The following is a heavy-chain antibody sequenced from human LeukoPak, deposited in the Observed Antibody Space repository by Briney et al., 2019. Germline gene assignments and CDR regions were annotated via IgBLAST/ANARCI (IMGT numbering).Heavy chain of an antibody. CDR3: GTDRYGDYGDYIDY. Sequence: ASVKVSCKASGYTFTGYYMHWVRQAPGQGLEWMGWINPNSGGTNYAQKFQGRVTMTRDTSTSTAYMELSRLRSDDTAVYYCGTDRYGDYGDYIDYWGQGTLVTVSS. CDR2: INPNSGGT. CDR1: GYTFTGYY. D-gene: IGHD4-17*01. V-gene: IGHV1-2*02. J-gene: IGHJ4*02.